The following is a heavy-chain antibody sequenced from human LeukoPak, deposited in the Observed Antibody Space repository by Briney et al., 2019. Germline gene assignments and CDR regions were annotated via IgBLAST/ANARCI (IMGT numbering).Heavy chain of an antibody. J-gene: IGHJ4*02. Sequence: GGSLRLSCVASGFTFSNYLMNWVRQAPGKGLEWVSGISHSGSSIYYADSVKGRFAISRDNSKNTLYLQMDRLRVEDTAVYYCAMALDYWGQGTLVTVSS. V-gene: IGHV3-23*01. CDR3: AMALDY. CDR2: ISHSGSSI. CDR1: GFTFSNYL.